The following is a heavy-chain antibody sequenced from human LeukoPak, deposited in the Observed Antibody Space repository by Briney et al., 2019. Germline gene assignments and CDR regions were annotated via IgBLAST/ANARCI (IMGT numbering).Heavy chain of an antibody. D-gene: IGHD3-16*02. CDR3: VRHRTASDY. J-gene: IGHJ4*02. CDR1: GFTFSSYA. Sequence: PGGSLRLSCAASGFTFSSYAMSWVRQAPGKGLEWVSAISGSGGSTYYADSVKGRFTLSRDNSKNTLYLQMNSPRVEDTAVYYCVRHRTASDYWGLGALVTVSS. CDR2: ISGSGGST. V-gene: IGHV3-23*01.